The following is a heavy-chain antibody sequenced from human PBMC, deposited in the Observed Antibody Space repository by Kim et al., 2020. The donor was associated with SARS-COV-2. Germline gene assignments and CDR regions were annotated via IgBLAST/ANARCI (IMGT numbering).Heavy chain of an antibody. D-gene: IGHD2-2*01. V-gene: IGHV3-74*01. Sequence: GGSLRLSCAASGFTYRNYWMHWVRQGPGKGLVWVSGVKSDGSLTIYADSVKGRFTISRDNAKSTLYLQMNSLRAEDTAVYYCARGGYCTSTGCYAGLLPDYWGQGTLVTVSS. CDR1: GFTYRNYW. J-gene: IGHJ4*02. CDR2: VKSDGSLT. CDR3: ARGGYCTSTGCYAGLLPDY.